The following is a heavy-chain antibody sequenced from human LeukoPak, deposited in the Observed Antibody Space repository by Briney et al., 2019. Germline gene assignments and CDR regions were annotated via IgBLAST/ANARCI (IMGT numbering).Heavy chain of an antibody. CDR1: GGSISSYY. CDR3: ARALIWFGEPTFCAFDI. CDR2: IYYSGST. Sequence: PSETLSLTCTVSGGSISSYYWSWIRQPPGKGLEWIGYIYYSGSTNYNPSLKSRVTISVDTSKNQFSLKLSSVTAADTAVYYCARALIWFGEPTFCAFDIWGQGTMVTVSS. J-gene: IGHJ3*02. V-gene: IGHV4-59*01. D-gene: IGHD3-10*01.